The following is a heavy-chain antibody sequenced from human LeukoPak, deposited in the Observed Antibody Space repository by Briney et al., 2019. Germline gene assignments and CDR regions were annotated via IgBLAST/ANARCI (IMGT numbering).Heavy chain of an antibody. CDR1: GFSLTYYA. CDR3: AKDFWEMSTTDY. J-gene: IGHJ4*02. Sequence: PGRSLRLSCEASGFSLTYYALHWVRQAPAKGLEWVAMISIDGSDKYYANSVKGRFTVSRDNSKNTLYLQMNSLRAEDTAVYYCAKDFWEMSTTDYWGQGTLVTVSS. V-gene: IGHV3-30*04. D-gene: IGHD5-24*01. CDR2: ISIDGSDK.